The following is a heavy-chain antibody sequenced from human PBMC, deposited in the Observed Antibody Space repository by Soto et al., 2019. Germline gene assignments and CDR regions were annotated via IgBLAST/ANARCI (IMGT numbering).Heavy chain of an antibody. CDR3: ARGSAGAGNWYFDL. V-gene: IGHV1-18*01. Sequence: QVQLVQSGAEVKKPGASVRVSCKASGYTFTSYGISWVRQAPGQGLECMGGITPYNGNTNHAQKLQARVTMTTDTSTSTAYMELRSLRSDDTAVYYCARGSAGAGNWYFDLWGRGTLVTVSS. CDR1: GYTFTSYG. CDR2: ITPYNGNT. J-gene: IGHJ2*01.